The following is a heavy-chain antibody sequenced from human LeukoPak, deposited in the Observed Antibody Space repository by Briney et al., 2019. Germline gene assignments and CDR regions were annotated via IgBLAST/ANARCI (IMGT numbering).Heavy chain of an antibody. D-gene: IGHD2/OR15-2a*01. CDR3: ARAEENFDY. J-gene: IGHJ4*02. Sequence: WASVKVSCKASGYTFTGCYMHWVRQAPGQGLEWMGWINPNSGGTNYSQKFQDRVTMTRDTSISTAYMELSRLRSDDTAVYYCARAEENFDYWGQGTLVTVSS. V-gene: IGHV1-2*02. CDR2: INPNSGGT. CDR1: GYTFTGCY.